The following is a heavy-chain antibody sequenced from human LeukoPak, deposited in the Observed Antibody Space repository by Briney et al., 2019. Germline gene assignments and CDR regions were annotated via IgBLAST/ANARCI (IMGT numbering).Heavy chain of an antibody. J-gene: IGHJ4*02. CDR3: AKDHPWATGPEVY. CDR1: GFTFSSYE. CDR2: ISSSGSTI. V-gene: IGHV3-48*03. D-gene: IGHD1-1*01. Sequence: GGSLRLSCAASGFTFSSYEMNWVRQAPGKGLEWVSYISSSGSTIYYADSVKGRFTISRDNSKNTLYLQMNSLRAEDTAVYYCAKDHPWATGPEVYWGQGTLVTVSS.